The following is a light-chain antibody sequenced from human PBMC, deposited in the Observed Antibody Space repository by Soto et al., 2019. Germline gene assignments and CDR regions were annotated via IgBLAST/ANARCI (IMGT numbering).Light chain of an antibody. CDR2: DTS. CDR3: QVRTNWSIA. CDR1: QSVSHK. Sequence: EIVMTQSPATLSVSPGERATLPCRASQSVSHKLAWYQQKPGQAPRLLIYDTSTRATGIPARFSGSGSGTEFTLTINNLEPEDFAVYYCQVRTNWSIAFGQGTRLEIK. J-gene: IGKJ5*01. V-gene: IGKV3-15*01.